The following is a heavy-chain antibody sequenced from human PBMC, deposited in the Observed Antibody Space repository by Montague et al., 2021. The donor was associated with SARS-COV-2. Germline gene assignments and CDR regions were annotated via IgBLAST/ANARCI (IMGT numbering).Heavy chain of an antibody. D-gene: IGHD3-3*01. CDR1: GFSIGSGDY. V-gene: IGHV4-38-2*02. CDR3: VREKAGAPRTVFDI. Sequence: SETLSLTCTVSGFSIGSGDYWGWIRQPPGKGLEWIGSIYHSGTTYYNPSLQSRLTMSIDTSTNQFSLRLTSVTAADTAVFFCVREKAGAPRTVFDIWGQGTLVTVSS. CDR2: IYHSGTT. J-gene: IGHJ4*01.